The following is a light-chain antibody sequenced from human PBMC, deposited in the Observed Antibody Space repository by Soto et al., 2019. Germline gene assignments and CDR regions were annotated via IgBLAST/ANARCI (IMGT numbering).Light chain of an antibody. CDR1: SSNIGSQS. J-gene: IGLJ3*02. V-gene: IGLV1-44*01. Sequence: QSVLTQPPSASGTPGQRVTISCSGSSSNIGSQSVIWYQQLPGTAPKLLIDNNNHLPSGVPNRFSGSKSVNSAPLAISGHQSEAEADYYCAAWDDTLKGVVFGGGTKLTVL. CDR2: NNN. CDR3: AAWDDTLKGVV.